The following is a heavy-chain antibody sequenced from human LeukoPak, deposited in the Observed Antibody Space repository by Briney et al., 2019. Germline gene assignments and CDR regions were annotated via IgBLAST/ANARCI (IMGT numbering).Heavy chain of an antibody. J-gene: IGHJ4*02. Sequence: SETLSLTCTVSGGSISSYYWSWIRQPPGKGLEWIGYIYYSGSTNYNPSLKSRVTIPVDTSKNQFSLKLSSVTAADTAVYYCASSRITGTTGFDYWGQGTLVTVSS. CDR2: IYYSGST. CDR1: GGSISSYY. CDR3: ASSRITGTTGFDY. D-gene: IGHD1-7*01. V-gene: IGHV4-59*01.